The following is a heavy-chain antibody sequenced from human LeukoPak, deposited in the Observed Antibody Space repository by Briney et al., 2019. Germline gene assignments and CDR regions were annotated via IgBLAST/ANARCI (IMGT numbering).Heavy chain of an antibody. J-gene: IGHJ1*01. CDR3: ARGRAVAV. V-gene: IGHV4-39*01. Sequence: PSETLSLTCTVSGGSISGSRYYWGWIRQPPGRGLEWIGRISYGGSTFYNPSLNSRVTISIDMSKNQFSLKLTSVTAADTAVYYCARGRAVAVWGQGTLVTVSS. D-gene: IGHD6-19*01. CDR2: ISYGGST. CDR1: GGSISGSRYY.